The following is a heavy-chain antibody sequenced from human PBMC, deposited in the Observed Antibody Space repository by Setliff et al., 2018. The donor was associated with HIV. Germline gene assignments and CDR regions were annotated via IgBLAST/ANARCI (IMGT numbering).Heavy chain of an antibody. D-gene: IGHD3-10*01. Sequence: GASVKVSCKTAGYTFTGHFIHWMRQAPGQGLEWMGWINPNSGATDYAWRFEDRVTMTSDTSIRTVYMELSSLRSDGTAVYYCARDTAIGWYGESKMSDFWGQGTLVTVSS. CDR1: GYTFTGHF. V-gene: IGHV1-2*02. CDR2: INPNSGAT. J-gene: IGHJ4*02. CDR3: ARDTAIGWYGESKMSDF.